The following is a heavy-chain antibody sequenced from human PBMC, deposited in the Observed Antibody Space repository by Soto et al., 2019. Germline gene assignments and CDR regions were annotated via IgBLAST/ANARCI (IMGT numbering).Heavy chain of an antibody. V-gene: IGHV4-30-4*01. D-gene: IGHD1-7*01. J-gene: IGHJ6*02. Sequence: TCTVSGDSSSSADYYWSWIRQTPGKGLEWIGHIFYSGTTYYNPSLKSRLTISVDTSKNHFSLRLTSVTAADTAVYYFSIALWVDTELYYYGLEVRGQWTFVT. CDR1: GDSSSSADYY. CDR3: SIALWVDTELYYYGLEV. CDR2: IFYSGTT.